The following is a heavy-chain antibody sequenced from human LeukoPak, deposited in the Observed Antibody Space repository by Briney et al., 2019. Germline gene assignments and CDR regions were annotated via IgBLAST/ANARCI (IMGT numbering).Heavy chain of an antibody. CDR2: ISSNGGST. CDR3: XXGXLDYGDFIGTLGY. D-gene: IGHD4-17*01. Sequence: GGSLRLSCAASGFTFSSYAMHWVRQAPGKGLEYVSAISSNGGSTYYANSVKGRLTISRDNSKNTLYLQMGSLRAEDMAVYYCXXGXLDYGDFIGTLGYWGQGTLVTVSS. V-gene: IGHV3-64*01. J-gene: IGHJ4*02. CDR1: GFTFSSYA.